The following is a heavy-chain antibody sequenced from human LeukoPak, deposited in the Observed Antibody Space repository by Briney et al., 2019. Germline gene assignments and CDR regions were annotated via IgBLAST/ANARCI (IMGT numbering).Heavy chain of an antibody. CDR3: ASGDSSSWHRD. CDR2: IYHSGST. V-gene: IGHV4-59*11. J-gene: IGHJ4*02. Sequence: SETLSLTCTVSGGSISSHYWSWIRQPPGKGLEWIGYIYHSGSTNYNPSLKSRVTISVDTSKNQFSLKLSSVTAADTAVYYCASGDSSSWHRDWGQGTLVTVSS. D-gene: IGHD6-13*01. CDR1: GGSISSHY.